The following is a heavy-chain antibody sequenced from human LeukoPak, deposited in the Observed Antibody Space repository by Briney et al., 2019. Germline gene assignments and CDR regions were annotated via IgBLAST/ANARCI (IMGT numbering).Heavy chain of an antibody. V-gene: IGHV1-58*02. CDR2: IVVGSGNT. D-gene: IGHD1-7*01. CDR1: GFTFTSSA. J-gene: IGHJ6*02. CDR3: AAGITGTTAYYGMDV. Sequence: GASVKVSCKASGFTFTSSAMQWVRQARGQRLEWIGWIVVGSGNTNYAQKFQERVTITRDMSTSTAYMELSSLRSEDTAVYYCAAGITGTTAYYGMDVWGQGTTVTVSS.